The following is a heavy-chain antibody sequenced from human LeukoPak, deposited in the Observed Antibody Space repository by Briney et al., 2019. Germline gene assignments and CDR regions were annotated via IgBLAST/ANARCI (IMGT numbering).Heavy chain of an antibody. J-gene: IGHJ4*02. CDR3: ARAHDYSNYVGY. CDR2: IIPIFGTA. Sequence: ASVKLSCKASGGTFSSYAISWVRQAPGQGLEWMGGIIPIFGTANYAQKFQGRVTITADESTSTAYMELSSLRSEDTAVYYCARAHDYSNYVGYWGQGTLVTVSS. V-gene: IGHV1-69*13. D-gene: IGHD4-11*01. CDR1: GGTFSSYA.